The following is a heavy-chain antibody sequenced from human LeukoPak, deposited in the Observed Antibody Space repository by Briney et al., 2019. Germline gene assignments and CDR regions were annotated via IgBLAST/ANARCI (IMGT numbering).Heavy chain of an antibody. J-gene: IGHJ6*03. Sequence: ASVKVSCKASGYTFTGYYMHWVRQAPGQGLEWMGWINPNSGGTNYAQKFQGRVTMTRDTSISTAYMEPSRLRSDDTAVYYCARAARGYYYYYMDVWGKGTTVTVSS. CDR1: GYTFTGYY. CDR2: INPNSGGT. V-gene: IGHV1-2*02. D-gene: IGHD5-12*01. CDR3: ARAARGYYYYYMDV.